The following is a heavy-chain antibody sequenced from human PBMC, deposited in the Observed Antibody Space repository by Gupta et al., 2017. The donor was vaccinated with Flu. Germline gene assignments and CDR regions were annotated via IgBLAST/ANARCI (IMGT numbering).Heavy chain of an antibody. J-gene: IGHJ6*03. D-gene: IGHD1-26*01. CDR3: ASTILGATGDDYYYEYMDV. CDR2: VHYTGNT. V-gene: IGHV4-59*01. Sequence: IRHPAGTGLEWIGHVHYTGNTKHNPSLKSRVTMSVDMSKNEVSLKLTSVTAADTAVYYCASTILGATGDDYYYEYMDVWGKGTTVTVSS.